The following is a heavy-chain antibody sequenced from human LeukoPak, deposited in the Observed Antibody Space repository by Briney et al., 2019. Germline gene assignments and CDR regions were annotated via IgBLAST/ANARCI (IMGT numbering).Heavy chain of an antibody. CDR1: GGSIGSYY. Sequence: SETLFLTCTVSGGSIGSYYWSWIRQPPGKGLEWIGSIYYTGSTNYNPSLKSRVTISLDTSNHQFSLKLTSVTAADTAVYYCARHRAQHDYWGQGTLVTVSS. CDR2: IYYTGST. V-gene: IGHV4-59*01. J-gene: IGHJ4*02. D-gene: IGHD1-1*01. CDR3: ARHRAQHDY.